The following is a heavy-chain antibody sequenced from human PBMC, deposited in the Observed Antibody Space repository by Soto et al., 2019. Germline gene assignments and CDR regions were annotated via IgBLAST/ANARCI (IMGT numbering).Heavy chain of an antibody. Sequence: QVRLVQSGSEVKKLGASVKVSCKSSDNTFTHYGINWVRQAPGQGLEWMGWISGYNGNTKYAQKFQDRVTMTADTSPRTAFMEVRSLTSDDTGVYFCAATGGNYFGLDVWGHGTTVTVSS. V-gene: IGHV1-18*01. CDR1: DNTFTHYG. D-gene: IGHD2-8*02. CDR3: AATGGNYFGLDV. CDR2: ISGYNGNT. J-gene: IGHJ6*02.